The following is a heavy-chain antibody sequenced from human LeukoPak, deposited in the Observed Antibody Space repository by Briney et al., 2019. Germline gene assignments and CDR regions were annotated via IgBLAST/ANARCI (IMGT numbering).Heavy chain of an antibody. CDR2: ISWDGGST. Sequence: GSLRLSCAASGFTFDDYTMHWVRPAPGKGLEWVSLISWDGGSTYYADSVKGRFTISRDNSKNSLYLQMNSLRTEDTALYYCXXDRGYSSSWYAPDYWGQGTLVTVSS. V-gene: IGHV3-43*01. D-gene: IGHD6-13*01. CDR3: XXDRGYSSSWYAPDY. CDR1: GFTFDDYT. J-gene: IGHJ4*02.